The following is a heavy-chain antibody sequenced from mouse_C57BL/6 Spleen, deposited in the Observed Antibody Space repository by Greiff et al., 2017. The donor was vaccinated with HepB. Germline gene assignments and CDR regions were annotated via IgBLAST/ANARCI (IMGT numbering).Heavy chain of an antibody. J-gene: IGHJ3*01. V-gene: IGHV1-85*01. D-gene: IGHD2-4*01. CDR2: IYPRDGRT. CDR3: ARSSYDYDSFAY. CDR1: GYTFTSYD. Sequence: QVQLQQSGPELVKPGASVKLSCKASGYTFTSYDINWVKQRPGQGLEWIGWIYPRDGRTKYNEKFKGKATLTVDTSSSTAYMELHSLTSEDSAVYFCARSSYDYDSFAYWGQGTLVTVSA.